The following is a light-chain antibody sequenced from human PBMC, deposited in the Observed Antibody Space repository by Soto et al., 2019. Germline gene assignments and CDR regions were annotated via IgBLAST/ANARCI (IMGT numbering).Light chain of an antibody. V-gene: IGKV1-5*01. CDR3: QQYDSYPWT. J-gene: IGKJ1*01. Sequence: DIQLTQSPSFLSASVGDRVTITCRASQSVSNWLAWYQHKPGKAPKLLIYDVSSLESGVPSRFSGSGSGTEFILTISSLQPDDFATYYCQQYDSYPWTFGQGTKVDIK. CDR2: DVS. CDR1: QSVSNW.